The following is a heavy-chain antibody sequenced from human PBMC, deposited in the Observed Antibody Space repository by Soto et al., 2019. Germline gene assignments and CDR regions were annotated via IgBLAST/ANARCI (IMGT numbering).Heavy chain of an antibody. CDR3: ARENMVTTWYYYYYMDV. CDR2: IYYSGST. V-gene: IGHV4-59*01. Sequence: PSETLALTCAVSGGSISSYYWSWIRQPPGKGLEWIGYIYYSGSTNYNPSLKSRVTISVDTSKNQFSLKLSSVTAADTAVYYCARENMVTTWYYYYYMDVWGKGTTVTVSS. CDR1: GGSISSYY. J-gene: IGHJ6*03. D-gene: IGHD4-4*01.